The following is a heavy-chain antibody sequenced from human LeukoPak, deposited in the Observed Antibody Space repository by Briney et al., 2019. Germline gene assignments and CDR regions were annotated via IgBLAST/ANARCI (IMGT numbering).Heavy chain of an antibody. J-gene: IGHJ4*02. Sequence: PGGSLRLSCVASGYIFNNYGMSWVRQAPGKGLEWVSSISGSGPSTDYADSVKGRFTISRDKSKSTLFLQMSNLRAEDAAVYYCAKDLHSGYSSSWYGLGYFDYWGQGTLVTVSS. CDR2: ISGSGPST. CDR3: AKDLHSGYSSSWYGLGYFDY. CDR1: GYIFNNYG. D-gene: IGHD6-13*01. V-gene: IGHV3-23*01.